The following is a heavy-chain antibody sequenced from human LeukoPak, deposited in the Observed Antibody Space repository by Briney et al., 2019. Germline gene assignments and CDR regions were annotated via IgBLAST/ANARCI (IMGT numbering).Heavy chain of an antibody. Sequence: GGSLRLSCATSGFTFSTYWMHWVRQAPGKGLVWVSRIKSDGSATTYADFVKGRFTVSRDNAKNTLYLQMSSLRAEDTAMYFCARVGGRGSIGGDCWGQGTLVTVSS. CDR3: ARVGGRGSIGGDC. CDR2: IKSDGSAT. D-gene: IGHD3-10*01. CDR1: GFTFSTYW. J-gene: IGHJ4*02. V-gene: IGHV3-74*03.